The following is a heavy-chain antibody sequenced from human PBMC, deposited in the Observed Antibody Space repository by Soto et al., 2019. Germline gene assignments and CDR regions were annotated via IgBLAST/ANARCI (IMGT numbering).Heavy chain of an antibody. V-gene: IGHV3-9*01. CDR1: GFTFDDYA. CDR3: TKARLWGGDGYNSYYYNAMDV. Sequence: EMQLVESGGGLVQPGMSLRLSCAASGFTFDDYAMYWVRQVPGKGLEWVSGISWNSGRIGYAGSVKGRFTISRDNAKNSLYMQMNSLRAEDTALYYCTKARLWGGDGYNSYYYNAMDVWGQGTTVTVSS. D-gene: IGHD3-16*01. J-gene: IGHJ6*02. CDR2: ISWNSGRI.